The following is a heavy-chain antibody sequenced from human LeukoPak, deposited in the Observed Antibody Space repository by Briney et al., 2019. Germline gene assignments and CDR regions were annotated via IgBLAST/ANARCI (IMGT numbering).Heavy chain of an antibody. CDR3: ARYYSSGYYYPSVGRTFDY. CDR2: ISAYTGNT. J-gene: IGHJ4*02. V-gene: IGHV1-18*01. D-gene: IGHD3-22*01. Sequence: ASVKVSCKASGYTFTTYGVSWVRQAPGQGLEWMGWISAYTGNTNYAQKLQGRVTMTTDTSTSTAYMELRSLRSDDTAVYYCARYYSSGYYYPSVGRTFDYWGQGTLVTVSS. CDR1: GYTFTTYG.